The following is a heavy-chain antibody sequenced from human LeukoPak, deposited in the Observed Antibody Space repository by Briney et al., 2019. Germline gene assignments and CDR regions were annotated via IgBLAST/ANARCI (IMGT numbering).Heavy chain of an antibody. V-gene: IGHV4-39*01. D-gene: IGHD3-22*01. J-gene: IGHJ5*02. CDR1: GGSISSSSYY. CDR2: IYYSGST. CDR3: ARRGYYDSRGWFDP. Sequence: PSETLSPTCSVSGGSISSSSYYWGWIRQPPGKGLEWIGSIYYSGSTYYNPSLKSRVTISVDTSKNQFSLKLSSVTAADTAVYYCARRGYYDSRGWFDPWGQGTLVTVSS.